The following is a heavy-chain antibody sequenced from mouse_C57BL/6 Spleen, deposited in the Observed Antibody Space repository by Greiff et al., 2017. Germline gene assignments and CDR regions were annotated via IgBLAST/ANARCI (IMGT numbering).Heavy chain of an antibody. V-gene: IGHV1-61*01. CDR2: IYPSDSET. CDR1: GYTFTSYW. CDR3: ARRDSAGSFYY. Sequence: QVQLQQPGAELVRPGSSVKLSCKASGYTFTSYWMDWVKQRPGQGLEWIGNIYPSDSETHYNQKFKDKATLTVDKSSSTAYMRLSSLTSEDSAVYYCARRDSAGSFYYWGQGTTLTVSS. D-gene: IGHD3-2*02. J-gene: IGHJ2*01.